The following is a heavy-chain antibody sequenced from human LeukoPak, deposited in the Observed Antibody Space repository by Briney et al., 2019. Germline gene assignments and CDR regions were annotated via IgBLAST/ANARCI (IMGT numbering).Heavy chain of an antibody. CDR2: INHSGST. D-gene: IGHD2-2*01. CDR3: ARVPATIVQERYYYYYMDV. CDR1: GGSFSGYY. V-gene: IGHV4-34*01. Sequence: SETLSLTCAVYGGSFSGYYWSWIRQPPGKGLEWIGEINHSGSTNYNPSLKSRVTISVDTSKNQFSLKLSSVTAADTAVYYCARVPATIVQERYYYYYMDVWGKGTTVTVSS. J-gene: IGHJ6*03.